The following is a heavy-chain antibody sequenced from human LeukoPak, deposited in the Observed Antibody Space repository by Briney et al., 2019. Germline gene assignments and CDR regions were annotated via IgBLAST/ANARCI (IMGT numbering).Heavy chain of an antibody. V-gene: IGHV4-59*01. Sequence: KPSETLSLTCTVSGGSISSYYWSWIRQPPGKGLEWIGYIYYSGSTNYYPSLKSRVTISVDTSKNQFSLKLSSVTAADTAVYYCARSMTTVTTDHDAFDIWGQGTMVTVSS. D-gene: IGHD4-17*01. CDR3: ARSMTTVTTDHDAFDI. CDR2: IYYSGST. CDR1: GGSISSYY. J-gene: IGHJ3*02.